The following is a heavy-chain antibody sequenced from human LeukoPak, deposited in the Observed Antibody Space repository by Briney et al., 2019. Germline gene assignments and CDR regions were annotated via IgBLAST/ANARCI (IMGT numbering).Heavy chain of an antibody. CDR2: INPNSGGT. CDR1: GYTFTSYD. CDR3: ARDNFKDRSIYGGNADAFDI. J-gene: IGHJ3*02. Sequence: GASVKVSCKASGYTFTSYDINWVRQATGQGLEWMGWINPNSGGTNYAQKFQGWVTMTRDTSISTAYMELSRLRSDDTAVYYCARDNFKDRSIYGGNADAFDIWGQGTMVTASS. D-gene: IGHD4-23*01. V-gene: IGHV1-2*04.